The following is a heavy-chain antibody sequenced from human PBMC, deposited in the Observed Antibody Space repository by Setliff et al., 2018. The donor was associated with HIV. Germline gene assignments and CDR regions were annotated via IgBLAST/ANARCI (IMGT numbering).Heavy chain of an antibody. V-gene: IGHV3-33*06. Sequence: SCKTTGYTFSTYPMHWVRQAPGKGLEWVAVIWYDGGYKYYADSMKGRFTISRDNSKNTLYLQMNSLRAEDTAVYYCAKDGYSYGSSSYFDYWGQGTLVTVSS. J-gene: IGHJ4*02. D-gene: IGHD5-18*01. CDR3: AKDGYSYGSSSYFDY. CDR1: GYTFSTYP. CDR2: IWYDGGYK.